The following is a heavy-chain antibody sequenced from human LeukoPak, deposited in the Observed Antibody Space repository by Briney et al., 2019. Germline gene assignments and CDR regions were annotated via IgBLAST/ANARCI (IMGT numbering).Heavy chain of an antibody. CDR2: ISPSSTYI. J-gene: IGHJ4*02. Sequence: PGGSLRLSCAASGFTFSSYAMHWVRPAPGKGLGWVSSISPSSTYIYYADSLKGRITISRDNAKNSLYLQMNSLRAEDTAVYYCVRHRSASDYWGQGALVTVSS. V-gene: IGHV3-21*01. D-gene: IGHD3-10*01. CDR3: VRHRSASDY. CDR1: GFTFSSYA.